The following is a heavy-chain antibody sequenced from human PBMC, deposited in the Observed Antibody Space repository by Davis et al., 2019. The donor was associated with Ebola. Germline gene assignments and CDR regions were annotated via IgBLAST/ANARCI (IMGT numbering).Heavy chain of an antibody. J-gene: IGHJ4*02. CDR2: IKQDGSEK. Sequence: GESLKISCAASGFTFSGSAMHWVRQASGKGLEWVANIKQDGSEKYYVDSVKGRFTISRDNAKNSLYLQMNSLRAEDTAVYYCGRRAGWDWGQGTLVTVSS. D-gene: IGHD6-19*01. CDR1: GFTFSGSA. CDR3: GRRAGWD. V-gene: IGHV3-7*01.